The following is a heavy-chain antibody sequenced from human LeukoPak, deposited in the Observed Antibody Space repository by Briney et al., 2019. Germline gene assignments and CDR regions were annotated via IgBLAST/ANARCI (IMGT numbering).Heavy chain of an antibody. Sequence: GGSLRLSCEGSAFIFSGHWMNWVRQTPGKGLEWVASIKEDGSERQYVDSVKGRFSISRDNTKGSLFLQLNSLRAEDTAVYYCARALTGGDYFDYWGQGTLVTVSS. CDR2: IKEDGSER. CDR3: ARALTGGDYFDY. CDR1: AFIFSGHW. V-gene: IGHV3-7*01. D-gene: IGHD7-27*01. J-gene: IGHJ4*02.